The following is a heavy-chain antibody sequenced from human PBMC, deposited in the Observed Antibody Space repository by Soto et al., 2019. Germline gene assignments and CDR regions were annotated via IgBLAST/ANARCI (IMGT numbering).Heavy chain of an antibody. J-gene: IGHJ4*02. Sequence: EVQLVESGGGLVQPGGSLRLSCAASGFTFSSYSMNWVRQAPGKGLEWVLYISSSSSTIYYADSVKGRFTISRDNAKNSLYLQMNSLRAEDTAVYYCARVQLWARDPDYWGQGTLVTVSS. D-gene: IGHD5-18*01. CDR2: ISSSSSTI. CDR3: ARVQLWARDPDY. V-gene: IGHV3-48*01. CDR1: GFTFSSYS.